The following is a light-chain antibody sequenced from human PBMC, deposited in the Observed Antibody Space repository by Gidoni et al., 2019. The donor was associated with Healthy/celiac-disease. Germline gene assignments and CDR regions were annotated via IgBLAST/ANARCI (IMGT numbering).Light chain of an antibody. J-gene: IGLJ3*02. V-gene: IGLV2-14*03. CDR3: SSYTSGSTVWV. CDR2: DVS. CDR1: SSDVGGYNY. Sequence: QSALTQPASVSGSPGQSITISCTGTSSDVGGYNYVSWYQQHPGKAPKLMIYDVSTRPSGVSNRFSGSKSGNTASLTISGLQAEDEADYYCSSYTSGSTVWVFGGGTKLTVL.